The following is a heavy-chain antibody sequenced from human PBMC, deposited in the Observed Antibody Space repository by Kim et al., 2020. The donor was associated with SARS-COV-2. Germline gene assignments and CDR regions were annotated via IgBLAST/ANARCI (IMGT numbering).Heavy chain of an antibody. Sequence: ASVKVSCKASGYTFTSYGISWVRQAPGQGLEWMGWISAYNGNTNYAQKLQGRVTMTTDTSTSTPYMELRSLRSDDTAVYYCARERVWFSPIDYWGQGTLVTVSS. CDR1: GYTFTSYG. V-gene: IGHV1-18*04. J-gene: IGHJ4*02. CDR2: ISAYNGNT. D-gene: IGHD3-10*01. CDR3: ARERVWFSPIDY.